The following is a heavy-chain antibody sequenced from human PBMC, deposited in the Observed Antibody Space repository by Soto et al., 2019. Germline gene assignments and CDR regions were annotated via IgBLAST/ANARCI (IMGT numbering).Heavy chain of an antibody. CDR2: INHSGST. CDR1: GGSFSGYY. D-gene: IGHD3-3*01. V-gene: IGHV4-34*01. J-gene: IGHJ4*02. Sequence: PSETLSLTCAVYGGSFSGYYWSWIRQPPGKGLEWIGEINHSGSTNYNPSLKSRVTISVDTSKNQFSLKLSSVTAADTAVYYCARGHYDFWSGYYTLSKRAPRYYFDYWGQGTLVTVSS. CDR3: ARGHYDFWSGYYTLSKRAPRYYFDY.